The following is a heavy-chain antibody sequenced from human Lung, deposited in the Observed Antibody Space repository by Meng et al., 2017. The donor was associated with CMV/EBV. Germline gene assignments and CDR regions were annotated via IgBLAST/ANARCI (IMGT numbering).Heavy chain of an antibody. V-gene: IGHV1-2*02. CDR2: INANSGGT. CDR1: AYTFTGYY. CDR3: ARGSYYYDSSGPFDP. J-gene: IGHJ5*02. Sequence: SVKVSXXAFAYTFTGYYLHWVRQAPGQGLEWMGWINANSGGTNYAQKFQGRVTMTRDTAIGTAYMSLSRLRSDDTAVYYCARGSYYYDSSGPFDPWGQGTXVNGAS. D-gene: IGHD3-22*01.